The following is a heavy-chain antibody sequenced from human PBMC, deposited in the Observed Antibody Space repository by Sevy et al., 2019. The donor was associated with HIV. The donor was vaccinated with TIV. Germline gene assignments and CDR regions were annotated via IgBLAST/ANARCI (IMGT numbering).Heavy chain of an antibody. Sequence: ASVKVSCKASGYTFTSYGISWVRQAPGRGLEWMGWISAYNGNTNYAQKLQGRVTMTTDTSTSTAYMELRSLRSDDTAVYYCARDYYYDSSGYEYFDYWGQGTLVTVSS. CDR3: ARDYYYDSSGYEYFDY. J-gene: IGHJ4*02. D-gene: IGHD3-22*01. CDR2: ISAYNGNT. V-gene: IGHV1-18*04. CDR1: GYTFTSYG.